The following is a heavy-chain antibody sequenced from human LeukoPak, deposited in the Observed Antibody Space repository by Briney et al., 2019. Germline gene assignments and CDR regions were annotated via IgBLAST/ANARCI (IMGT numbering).Heavy chain of an antibody. D-gene: IGHD6-6*01. V-gene: IGHV1-69*05. CDR2: IIPIFGTA. Sequence: ASVKVSCKASGGTFSSYAISWVRQAPGQGLEWMGGIIPIFGTANYAQKFQGRVTITTDESTSTAYMELSSLRSEDTAVYYCARELRGIAARGRLYYFDYWGQGTLVTGSS. CDR3: ARELRGIAARGRLYYFDY. CDR1: GGTFSSYA. J-gene: IGHJ4*02.